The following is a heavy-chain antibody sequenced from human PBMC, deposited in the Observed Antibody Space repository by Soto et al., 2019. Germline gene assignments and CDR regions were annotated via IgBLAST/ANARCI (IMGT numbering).Heavy chain of an antibody. V-gene: IGHV4-34*01. Sequence: SEPLSLTCGVYGGSLSGYYWSWFRQPPGKRLEWIGEINHSGSTNYNPSLKSRVTISVDTSKNQFSLKLSSATAADTAVDDWGRGTRIYFGSGELHYGLDVWGQGITVTV. CDR1: GGSLSGYY. CDR3: GRGTRIYFGSGELHYGLDV. J-gene: IGHJ6*02. D-gene: IGHD3-10*01. CDR2: INHSGST.